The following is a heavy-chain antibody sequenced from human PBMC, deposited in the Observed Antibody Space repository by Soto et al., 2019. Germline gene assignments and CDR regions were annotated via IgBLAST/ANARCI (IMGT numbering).Heavy chain of an antibody. Sequence: GGSLRLSCAASGFTFSSYAMSWVRQAPGKGLEWISAISSSSSYIYYADSVKGRFTISRDNAKNSLYLQMNSLRAEDTAVYYCARGGDPDYWGQGTLVTVSS. D-gene: IGHD2-21*02. CDR3: ARGGDPDY. CDR2: ISSSSSYI. CDR1: GFTFSSYA. J-gene: IGHJ4*02. V-gene: IGHV3-21*01.